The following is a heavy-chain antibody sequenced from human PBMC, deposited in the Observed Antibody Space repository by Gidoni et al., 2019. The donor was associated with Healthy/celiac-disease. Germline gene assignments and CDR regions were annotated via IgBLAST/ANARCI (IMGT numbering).Heavy chain of an antibody. CDR1: GFTFSSYG. CDR3: ARDGDIVVVPAAMPYWFDP. CDR2: IWYDGSNK. Sequence: QVQRVESGGGVVQPGRALRLSGAGSGFTFSSYGMHWVRPAPGKGLGVVAVIWYDGSNKYYADSVKGRFTISRDNSKNTLYLQMNSLRAEDTAVYYCARDGDIVVVPAAMPYWFDPWGQGTLVTVSS. V-gene: IGHV3-33*01. J-gene: IGHJ5*02. D-gene: IGHD2-2*01.